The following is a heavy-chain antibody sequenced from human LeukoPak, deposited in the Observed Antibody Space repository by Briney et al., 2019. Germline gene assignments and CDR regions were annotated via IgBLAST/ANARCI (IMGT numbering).Heavy chain of an antibody. D-gene: IGHD3-22*01. J-gene: IGHJ2*01. CDR2: ISSSGSTI. CDR1: GFTFSSYE. V-gene: IGHV3-48*03. Sequence: GGSLRLSCAASGFTFSSYEMNWVRQAPGKGLEWVSYISSSGSTIYYADSAKGRFTISRDNAKNSLYLQMNSLRAEDMAVYYCASAPPKLHGSYDNWYFDLWGRGTLVTVSS. CDR3: ASAPPKLHGSYDNWYFDL.